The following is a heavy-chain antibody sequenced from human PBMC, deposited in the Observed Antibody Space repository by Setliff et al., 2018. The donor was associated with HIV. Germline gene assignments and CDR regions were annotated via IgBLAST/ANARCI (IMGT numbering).Heavy chain of an antibody. CDR3: ARSIVPVASGYYYFEY. D-gene: IGHD3-3*01. V-gene: IGHV4-39*01. J-gene: IGHJ4*02. Sequence: SETLSLTCTVSGGSINSTSYYWGWIRQPPGNGLEWTGRIYHTGSTYYKPSLTSRVTISVDTSKNQFSLRLSSVAAGDTAVYYCARSIVPVASGYYYFEYWGQGTLVTVSS. CDR1: GGSINSTSYY. CDR2: IYHTGST.